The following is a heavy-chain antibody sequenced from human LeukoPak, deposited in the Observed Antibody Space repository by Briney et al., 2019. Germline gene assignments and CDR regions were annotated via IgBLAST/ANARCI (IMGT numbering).Heavy chain of an antibody. J-gene: IGHJ4*02. Sequence: SETLSLTCAVYGGSFSGYYWSWIRQPPGKGLEWIGEINHSGSTNYNPSLKSRVTISVDTSKNQFSLKLSSVSAADTAVYYCARLGAGPTYYDFWSGYSSFYFDYWAREPWSPSPQ. D-gene: IGHD3-3*01. CDR3: ARLGAGPTYYDFWSGYSSFYFDY. V-gene: IGHV4-34*01. CDR1: GGSFSGYY. CDR2: INHSGST.